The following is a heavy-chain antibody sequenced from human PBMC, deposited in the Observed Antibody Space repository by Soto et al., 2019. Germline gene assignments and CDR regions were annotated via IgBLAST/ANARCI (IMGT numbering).Heavy chain of an antibody. Sequence: EVQLVESGGGLVQPGGSLRLSCAASGFTVSSNYMSWVRQAPGKGLEWVSVIYSGGSTYYADSVKGRFTISRDNSKNTLYLQMNSLRAEDTAVYYCARDHLERRTNYYGMDVWGQGTTVTVSS. J-gene: IGHJ6*02. CDR2: IYSGGST. CDR1: GFTVSSNY. D-gene: IGHD1-1*01. CDR3: ARDHLERRTNYYGMDV. V-gene: IGHV3-66*01.